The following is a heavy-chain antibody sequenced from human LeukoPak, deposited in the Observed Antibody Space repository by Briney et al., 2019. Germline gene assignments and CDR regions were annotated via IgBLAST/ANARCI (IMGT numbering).Heavy chain of an antibody. D-gene: IGHD3-22*01. V-gene: IGHV1-69*06. CDR1: GGTFSIHA. CDR3: ASPRTSSGYTLDAFDI. J-gene: IGHJ3*02. CDR2: IIPIFEAA. Sequence: ASVKVPCKASGGTFSIHAISWVRQAPGHGLEWMGRIIPIFEAAHYAQKFQGRVTITADKSTRTAYMELSSLRSEDTAIYYCASPRTSSGYTLDAFDIWGQGTMVTVSS.